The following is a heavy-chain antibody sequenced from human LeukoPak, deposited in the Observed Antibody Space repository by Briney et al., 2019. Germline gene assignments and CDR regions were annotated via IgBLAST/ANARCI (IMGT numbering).Heavy chain of an antibody. CDR3: ASDEGSATFEY. J-gene: IGHJ4*02. CDR1: GGTFSSYA. CDR2: IIPIFGTA. V-gene: IGHV1-69*05. Sequence: SVKVSCKASGGTFSSYAISWVRQAPGQGLEWMGKIIPIFGTANYAQKFQGRVTITTDESTSTAYMELNSLRSEDTAVYYCASDEGSATFEYWGQGTLVTVSS. D-gene: IGHD1-26*01.